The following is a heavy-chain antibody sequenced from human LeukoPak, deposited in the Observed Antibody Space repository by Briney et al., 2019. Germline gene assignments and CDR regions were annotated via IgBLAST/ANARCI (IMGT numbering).Heavy chain of an antibody. D-gene: IGHD5-18*01. J-gene: IGHJ4*02. Sequence: GGSLRLSCAASGFTFSNHWMHWVRQAPGKGLMWVSRISRGASRTDYADSVKGRFTISRDDAKNTLYLQVNSLRVEDTGVYFCARGGSDTAMAHDYWGQGILVTVSS. CDR1: GFTFSNHW. V-gene: IGHV3-74*01. CDR3: ARGGSDTAMAHDY. CDR2: ISRGASRT.